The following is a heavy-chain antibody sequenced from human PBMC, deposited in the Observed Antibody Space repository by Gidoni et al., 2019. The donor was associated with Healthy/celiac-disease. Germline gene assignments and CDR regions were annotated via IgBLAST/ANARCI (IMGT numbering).Heavy chain of an antibody. CDR1: GFTFSSYA. J-gene: IGHJ4*02. V-gene: IGHV3-23*01. CDR3: AKVSGSYYNGPLDY. CDR2: ISGSGGST. D-gene: IGHD3-10*01. Sequence: EVQLLESGGGLVQSGGSLRLSCAASGFTFSSYAMSWIRQAPGKGLEWVSAISGSGGSTYYADSVKGRFTISRDNSKNTLYLQMNSLRAEDTAVYYCAKVSGSYYNGPLDYWGQGTLVTVSS.